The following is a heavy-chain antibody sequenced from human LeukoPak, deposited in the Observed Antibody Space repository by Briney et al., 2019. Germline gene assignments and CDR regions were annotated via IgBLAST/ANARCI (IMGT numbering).Heavy chain of an antibody. V-gene: IGHV4-34*01. Sequence: SETLSLTCAVYGGSFSGYYWSRIRQPPGKGLEWIGEINHSGSTNYNSSLKSRVTISVDMSKNQFSLKLSSVTAADTAVYYCARGGGYSWFDPWGQGTLVTVSS. J-gene: IGHJ5*02. CDR3: ARGGGYSWFDP. CDR2: INHSGST. CDR1: GGSFSGYY.